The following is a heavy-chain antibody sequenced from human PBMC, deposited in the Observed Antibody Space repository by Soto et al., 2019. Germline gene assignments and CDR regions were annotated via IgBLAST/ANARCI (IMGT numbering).Heavy chain of an antibody. CDR1: GGSISSSSYY. CDR2: IYYSGST. J-gene: IGHJ4*02. CDR3: ANGDSSSWGTRNFDY. Sequence: SETLSLTCTVSGGSISSSSYYWGWIRQPPGKGLEWIGGIYYSGSTYYNPSLKSRVTISVDTSKNQFSLKLSSVTAADTAVYYCANGDSSSWGTRNFDYWGQGTLVTVSS. V-gene: IGHV4-39*01. D-gene: IGHD6-13*01.